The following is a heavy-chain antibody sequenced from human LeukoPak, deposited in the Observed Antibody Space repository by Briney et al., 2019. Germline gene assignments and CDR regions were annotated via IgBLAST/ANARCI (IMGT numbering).Heavy chain of an antibody. V-gene: IGHV3-21*01. D-gene: IGHD3-10*01. J-gene: IGHJ6*03. CDR1: GFTFSSYS. CDR3: ARGSEPNQVLLWFGEFVAGPDYYYYMDV. Sequence: GGSLRLSCAASGFTFSSYSMNWVRQAPGKGLEWVSSISSSSSYIYYADSVKGRFTISRDNAKNSLYLQMNSLRAEDTAVYYCARGSEPNQVLLWFGEFVAGPDYYYYMDVWGKGTTVTISS. CDR2: ISSSSSYI.